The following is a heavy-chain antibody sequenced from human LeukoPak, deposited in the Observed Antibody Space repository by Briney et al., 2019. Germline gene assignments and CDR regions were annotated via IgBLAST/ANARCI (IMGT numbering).Heavy chain of an antibody. CDR1: GYTFTTYG. V-gene: IGHV1-18*01. Sequence: GASVKVSSKASGYTFTTYGISWVRQAPGQGLEWMGWISAYNGNTNYAQKLQGRGTMTTDTSTSTAYMELRSLRSDDTAVYYCARVPWDYYDSSGYSNWGQGTLVTVSS. CDR2: ISAYNGNT. CDR3: ARVPWDYYDSSGYSN. D-gene: IGHD3-22*01. J-gene: IGHJ4*02.